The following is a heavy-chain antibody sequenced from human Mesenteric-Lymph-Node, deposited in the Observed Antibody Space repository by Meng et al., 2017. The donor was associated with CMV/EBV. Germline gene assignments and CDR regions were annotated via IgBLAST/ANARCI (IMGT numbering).Heavy chain of an antibody. CDR2: IYYSGST. D-gene: IGHD5-18*01. Sequence: SGGSISSGGDYWSWIRQHPGKGLEWIGYIYYSGSTYYNPSLKSRVTISVDTSKNQFSLKLSSVTAADTAVYYCARAEGDTAMETFDYWGQGTLVTVSS. CDR1: GGSISSGGDY. V-gene: IGHV4-31*02. CDR3: ARAEGDTAMETFDY. J-gene: IGHJ4*02.